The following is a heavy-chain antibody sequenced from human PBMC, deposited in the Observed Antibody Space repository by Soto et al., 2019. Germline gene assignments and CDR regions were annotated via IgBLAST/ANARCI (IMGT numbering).Heavy chain of an antibody. CDR2: IYYSGST. D-gene: IGHD3-3*01. CDR3: AREAKIFGVPHPMEV. V-gene: IGHV4-31*03. CDR1: CGSISRGGYY. Sequence: QMQLQESGPGLVKPSQTLSLTCTVSCGSISRGGYYWSRIRQHPGQGLVWIGYIYYSGSTYYNLSRHSRVTIPVDTSKNQVTLKLSYVTAADTAVYYCAREAKIFGVPHPMEVWGQGTTVTLSS. J-gene: IGHJ6*02.